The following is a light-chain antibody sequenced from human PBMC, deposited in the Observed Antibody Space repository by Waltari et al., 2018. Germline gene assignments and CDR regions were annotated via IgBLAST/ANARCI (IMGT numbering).Light chain of an antibody. CDR3: QQRSNWPT. CDR1: PSVTSY. J-gene: IGKJ4*01. V-gene: IGKV3-11*01. Sequence: DIVLTQSPATLSLSPGERATLSCRASPSVTSYIAWYQQKPGQAPRLLISAASNRATGIPARFSGSGSGTDFTLTISSLGPEDFAVYYCQQRSNWPTFGGGTKVEIK. CDR2: AAS.